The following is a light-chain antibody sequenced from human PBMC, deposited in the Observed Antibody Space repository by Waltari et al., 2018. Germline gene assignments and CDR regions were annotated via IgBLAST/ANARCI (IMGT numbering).Light chain of an antibody. Sequence: SYELTQPPSVSVSPGQTASITCSGDTLGDKYACWYQQKPGQSPVLVIYQDSKRPSGIPARFAGSNSGDTATLTNSGTQAMDEADYYGQAWDSSTVVFGGGTKLTVL. J-gene: IGLJ2*01. CDR3: QAWDSSTVV. CDR1: TLGDKY. CDR2: QDS. V-gene: IGLV3-1*01.